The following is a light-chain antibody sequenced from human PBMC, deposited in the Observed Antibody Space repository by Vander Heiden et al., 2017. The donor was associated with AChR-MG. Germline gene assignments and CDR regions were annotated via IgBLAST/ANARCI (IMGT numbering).Light chain of an antibody. V-gene: IGLV1-44*01. CDR2: SNN. CDR1: SSNIGRNT. CDR3: AAWDDSLTGPG. J-gene: IGLJ2*01. Sequence: QSVLPQQPPASGTPGQRVTISCSVSSSNIGRNTVNWYQHLPGTAPKLLIYSNNQRPSGVPDRFSGSKSGTSASLAISGLQSEDEADYHCAAWDDSLTGPGFGGGTKLTVL.